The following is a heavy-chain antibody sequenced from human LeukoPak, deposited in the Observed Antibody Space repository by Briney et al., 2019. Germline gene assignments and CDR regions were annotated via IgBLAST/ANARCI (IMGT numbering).Heavy chain of an antibody. Sequence: SETLSLTCAVYGGSFSGYYWSWIRQPPGKGLEWIGEINHSGSTNYNPSLKSRVTISVDTSKNQFSLKLSSVTAADTAVYYCARRMTTVTRPLDYWGQGTLVTVSS. CDR2: INHSGST. CDR3: ARRMTTVTRPLDY. D-gene: IGHD4-17*01. V-gene: IGHV4-34*01. CDR1: GGSFSGYY. J-gene: IGHJ4*02.